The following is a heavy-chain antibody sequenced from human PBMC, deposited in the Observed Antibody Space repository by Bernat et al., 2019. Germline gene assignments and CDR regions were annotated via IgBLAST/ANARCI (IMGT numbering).Heavy chain of an antibody. Sequence: QVQLQESGPGLVKPSQTLSPTCTVSGGSISSGGYYWSWIPQHPGKGLEWIGFIYYSGSTYYNPSLKSRVTISVDTSKNQFSLKLSSVTAADTAVYYCASSGLVNPFWSEEDDYYYMDVWGKGTTVTVSS. CDR1: GGSISSGGYY. CDR2: IYYSGST. CDR3: ASSGLVNPFWSEEDDYYYMDV. D-gene: IGHD3-3*01. V-gene: IGHV4-31*03. J-gene: IGHJ6*03.